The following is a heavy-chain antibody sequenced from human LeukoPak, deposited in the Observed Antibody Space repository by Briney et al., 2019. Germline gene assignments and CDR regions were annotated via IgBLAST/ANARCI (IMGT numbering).Heavy chain of an antibody. J-gene: IGHJ5*02. CDR1: GGSIGSSSYF. D-gene: IGHD4-17*01. Sequence: SETLSLTCTVSGGSIGSSSYFWGWIRQPPGKGLEWIGTIYYNGNTYYTPSLKSRVTISIDTSKNQFSLKLSSVTAADTAVYYCARDSVRFRENHNWFDPWGQGTLVTVSS. V-gene: IGHV4-39*07. CDR3: ARDSVRFRENHNWFDP. CDR2: IYYNGNT.